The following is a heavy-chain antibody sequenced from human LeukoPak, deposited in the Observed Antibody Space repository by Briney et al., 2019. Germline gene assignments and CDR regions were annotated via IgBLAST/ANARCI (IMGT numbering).Heavy chain of an antibody. CDR3: AKDGGNPAFFDY. J-gene: IGHJ4*02. CDR1: GFIVSRNY. V-gene: IGHV3-23*01. Sequence: PGGSLRLSCAASGFIVSRNYMSWVRQAPGKGLEWVSVISGSGASTYYADSVKGRFTISRDNSKNTLYLQMNSLRAEDTAVYYCAKDGGNPAFFDYWGQGTLVTVSS. CDR2: ISGSGAST. D-gene: IGHD4-23*01.